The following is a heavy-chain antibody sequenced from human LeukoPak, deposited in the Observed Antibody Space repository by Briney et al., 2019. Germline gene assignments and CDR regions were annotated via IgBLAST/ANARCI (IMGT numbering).Heavy chain of an antibody. V-gene: IGHV3-23*01. CDR2: ISGSGGST. Sequence: GGSLRLSCVASGFSFNNFGMSWVRQAPGKGLEWVSGISGSGGSTHYADSVKGRFTISRDNSKNTLYLQMNNLRAGDTAFYYCAKSSYSDSSGFYREYYFDYWGQGTLVPVSS. D-gene: IGHD3-22*01. CDR1: GFSFNNFG. J-gene: IGHJ4*02. CDR3: AKSSYSDSSGFYREYYFDY.